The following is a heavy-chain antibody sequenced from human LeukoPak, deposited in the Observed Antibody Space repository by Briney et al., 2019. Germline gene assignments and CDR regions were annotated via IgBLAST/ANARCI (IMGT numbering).Heavy chain of an antibody. CDR2: INPNSGGT. V-gene: IGHV1-2*06. D-gene: IGHD5-18*01. Sequence: ASVKVSCKASGYTFTGYYMHWVRQAPGQGLEWMGRINPNSGGTNYAQKFQGRVTKTRDTSISTAYMELSRLRSDDTAVYYCAREGEYDVDTAMVNWGQGTLVTVSS. CDR3: AREGEYDVDTAMVN. CDR1: GYTFTGYY. J-gene: IGHJ4*02.